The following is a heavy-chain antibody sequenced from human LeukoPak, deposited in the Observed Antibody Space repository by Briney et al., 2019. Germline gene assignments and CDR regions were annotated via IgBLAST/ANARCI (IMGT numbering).Heavy chain of an antibody. Sequence: GGSLRLSCAASGFTFDDYAMHWVRQAPGEGLEWISVISGNDGRIHYADSVKGRFTISRDNRKNSLYLQMNSLRGEDTALYYCAKAQGLLVWGCDDWGQGTLVTVTS. CDR3: AKAQGLLVWGCDD. CDR2: ISGNDGRI. D-gene: IGHD3-16*01. V-gene: IGHV3-43*02. J-gene: IGHJ4*02. CDR1: GFTFDDYA.